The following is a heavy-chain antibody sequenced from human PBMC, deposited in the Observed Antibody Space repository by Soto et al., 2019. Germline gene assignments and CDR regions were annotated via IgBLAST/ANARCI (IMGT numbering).Heavy chain of an antibody. CDR1: GFTFSSYA. Sequence: GGSLRLSCAASGFTFSSYAMHWVRQAPGKGLEWVAVISYDGSNKYYADSVKGRFTISRDNSKNTLYLQMNSLRAEDTAVYYCARDLRAYDYYYYGMDVWGQGTTVTVSS. J-gene: IGHJ6*02. D-gene: IGHD4-17*01. CDR3: ARDLRAYDYYYYGMDV. CDR2: ISYDGSNK. V-gene: IGHV3-30-3*01.